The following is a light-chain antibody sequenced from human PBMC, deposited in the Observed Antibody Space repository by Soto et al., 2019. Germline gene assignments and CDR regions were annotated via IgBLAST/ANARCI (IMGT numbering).Light chain of an antibody. J-gene: IGKJ3*01. CDR1: QSVSSN. CDR2: GAS. Sequence: EIVMTQSPATLSVSPGERATLSCRASQSVSSNLAWYQQKPGQAPRLLIHGASSRATGIPDRFSGSGSGTDFTLTISRLEPEDFAVYYCQQYGSSPFTFGPGTKVDI. V-gene: IGKV3-20*01. CDR3: QQYGSSPFT.